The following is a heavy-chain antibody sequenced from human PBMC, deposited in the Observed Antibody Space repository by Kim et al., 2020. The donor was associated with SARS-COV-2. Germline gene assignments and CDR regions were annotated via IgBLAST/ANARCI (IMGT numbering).Heavy chain of an antibody. Sequence: PSLKSRLTISLDSSKNHFSLKLSSVTATDMAVYYCARQGIDSSGGGDAFDIWGQGTVVTVSS. J-gene: IGHJ3*02. CDR3: ARQGIDSSGGGDAFDI. V-gene: IGHV4-39*01. D-gene: IGHD6-19*01.